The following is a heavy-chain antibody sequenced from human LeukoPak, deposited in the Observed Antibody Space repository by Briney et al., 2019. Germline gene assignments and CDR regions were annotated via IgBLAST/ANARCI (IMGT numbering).Heavy chain of an antibody. CDR3: AKGGVYCSSTSCPGDYYYMDV. V-gene: IGHV3-23*01. CDR2: ISGSGGST. CDR1: GFTFDDYV. J-gene: IGHJ6*03. D-gene: IGHD2-2*01. Sequence: HPGGSLRLSWAASGFTFDDYVMHWVRQAPGKGLEWVSAISGSGGSTYYADSVKGRFTISRDNSKNTLYLQMNSLRAEDTAVYYCAKGGVYCSSTSCPGDYYYMDVWGKGTTVTVSS.